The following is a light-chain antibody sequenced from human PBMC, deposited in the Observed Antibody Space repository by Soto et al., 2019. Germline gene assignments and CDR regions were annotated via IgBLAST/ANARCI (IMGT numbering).Light chain of an antibody. V-gene: IGKV1-5*03. Sequence: DIQMTQSPSTLSASVGDRVTITCRASQSISSWLAWYQQKPEQAPKLLIYKASTLQRGDPSRFSGSGSGTEFTVAISSLQLDDAPTDYCQNHNDNWTLCQGTRVDIK. CDR3: QNHNDNWT. J-gene: IGKJ1*01. CDR2: KAS. CDR1: QSISSW.